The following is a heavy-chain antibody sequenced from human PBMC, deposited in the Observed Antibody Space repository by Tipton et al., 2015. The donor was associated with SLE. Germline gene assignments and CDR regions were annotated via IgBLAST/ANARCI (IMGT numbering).Heavy chain of an antibody. V-gene: IGHV4-59*11. CDR1: GGSLSSHY. CDR2: IYYSGST. J-gene: IGHJ3*02. CDR3: ARDLYYDSTLDI. D-gene: IGHD3-22*01. Sequence: TLSLTCTVSGGSLSSHYWSWIRPPPGKGLEWIGYIYYSGSTYYKTSLQSRVTISVDTSKNQFSLKLSSVTAADTAVYYCARDLYYDSTLDIWGQGTMVTVSS.